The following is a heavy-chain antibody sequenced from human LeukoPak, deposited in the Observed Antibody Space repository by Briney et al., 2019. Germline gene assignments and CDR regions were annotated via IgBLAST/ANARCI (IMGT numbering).Heavy chain of an antibody. V-gene: IGHV1-3*04. Sequence: PRASVKVSCKASGYTFTNYALHWVRQAPGQSLEWMGWIHTGNGNTRYSQKFQGRVTITRDTSASTAYVELSSLRSEDTAVYYCARDCTEVPWGQGTLVTVSS. J-gene: IGHJ5*02. CDR2: IHTGNGNT. D-gene: IGHD2-21*01. CDR1: GYTFTNYA. CDR3: ARDCTEVP.